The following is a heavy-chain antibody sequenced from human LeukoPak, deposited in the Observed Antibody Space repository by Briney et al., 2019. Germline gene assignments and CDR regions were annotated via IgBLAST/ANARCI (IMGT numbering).Heavy chain of an antibody. CDR1: GFTFSSYG. J-gene: IGHJ4*02. D-gene: IGHD5-24*01. CDR2: IWYDGSNK. CDR3: AGAVVEMATIEAPYPAGYFDY. Sequence: GGSLRLSCAASGFTFSSYGMHWVRQAPGKGLEWVAVIWYDGSNKYYADSVKGRFTISRDNSKNTLYLQMNSLRAEDTAVYYCAGAVVEMATIEAPYPAGYFDYWGQGTLVTVSS. V-gene: IGHV3-33*01.